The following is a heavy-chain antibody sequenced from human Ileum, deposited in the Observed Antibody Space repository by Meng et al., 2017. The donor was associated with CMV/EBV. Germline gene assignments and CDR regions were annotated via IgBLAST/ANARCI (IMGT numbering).Heavy chain of an antibody. CDR3: RGWVDLSSATDV. Sequence: GESLKISCAISGFTVSSNEMSWVRQAPGMGLEWVSVTYGGGTTYYADSVKGRFIVSRDNSKNTFYLLMNSLRPEDTAIYFCRGWVDLSSATDVWGQGTTVTVSS. J-gene: IGHJ6*02. D-gene: IGHD1-26*01. V-gene: IGHV3-66*02. CDR1: GFTVSSNE. CDR2: TYGGGTT.